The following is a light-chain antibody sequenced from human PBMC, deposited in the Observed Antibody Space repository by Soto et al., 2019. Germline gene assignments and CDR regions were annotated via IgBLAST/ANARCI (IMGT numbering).Light chain of an antibody. CDR2: DVS. CDR3: CSYAGTYSGESEV. CDR1: SNDVGGYNY. Sequence: QSALTQPRSVSGSPGQSVTISCTGTSNDVGGYNYVSWYQQHPCKAPKLMIFDVSKRPSGVPARFSGSKSGNTAPLTISGLQAEDEADYYGCSYAGTYSGESEVYGTGTKV. V-gene: IGLV2-11*01. J-gene: IGLJ1*01.